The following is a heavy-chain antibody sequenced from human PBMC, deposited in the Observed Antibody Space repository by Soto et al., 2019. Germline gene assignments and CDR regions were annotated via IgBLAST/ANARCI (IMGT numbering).Heavy chain of an antibody. V-gene: IGHV4-39*01. J-gene: IGHJ5*02. CDR1: GGSISSSIYY. D-gene: IGHD3-10*01. CDR3: ARHSYYYGSTYGCWLDP. CDR2: IYYSGST. Sequence: SETLSLTCAVSGGSISSSIYYWGWIRQPPGKGLEWIGSIYYSGSTYYNPSLKSRVTISVDTSKNQFSLKLSSVTAADTAVYYCARHSYYYGSTYGCWLDPWGQGTLVTVSS.